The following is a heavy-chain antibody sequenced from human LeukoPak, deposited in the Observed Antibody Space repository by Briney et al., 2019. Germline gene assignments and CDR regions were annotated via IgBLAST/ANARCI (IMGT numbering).Heavy chain of an antibody. Sequence: GASVKVSCKASGYTFTGYYMHWVRQAPGQGLEWMGWINPNSGGTNYAQKFQGRVTMTRDTSISTAYMELSRLRSDDTAVYYCARGLEPWGYYYGMDVWGQGTTVTVSS. V-gene: IGHV1-2*02. CDR1: GYTFTGYY. D-gene: IGHD1-26*01. CDR2: INPNSGGT. J-gene: IGHJ6*02. CDR3: ARGLEPWGYYYGMDV.